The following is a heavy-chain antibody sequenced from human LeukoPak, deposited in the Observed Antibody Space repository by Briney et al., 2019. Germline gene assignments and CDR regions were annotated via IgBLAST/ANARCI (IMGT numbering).Heavy chain of an antibody. J-gene: IGHJ4*02. CDR3: ARDGTTTNHY. Sequence: GGSLRLSCAASGLAFSSYWMSWVRQAPGKGLEWVANIKQDGSERNYVESVKGRFTISRDNAKNSLYLQMNSLRAEDTAAYYCARDGTTTNHYWGQGTLVTVSS. D-gene: IGHD1-1*01. CDR1: GLAFSSYW. CDR2: IKQDGSER. V-gene: IGHV3-7*01.